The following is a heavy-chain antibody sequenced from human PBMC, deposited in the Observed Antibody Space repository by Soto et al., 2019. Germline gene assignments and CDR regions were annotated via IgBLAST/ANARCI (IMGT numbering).Heavy chain of an antibody. CDR2: INPNSGGT. D-gene: IGHD3-9*01. J-gene: IGHJ3*02. Sequence: ASVKVSCRTSGYSFAGHYLHWVRQAPGQGLDWMGWINPNSGGTIYSQKFQGRVTMTRDTSISTAYMVLTSLRSDDTAVYYCARDSHYDILTGYSRNAFDMWGRGTVVT. CDR1: GYSFAGHY. V-gene: IGHV1-2*02. CDR3: ARDSHYDILTGYSRNAFDM.